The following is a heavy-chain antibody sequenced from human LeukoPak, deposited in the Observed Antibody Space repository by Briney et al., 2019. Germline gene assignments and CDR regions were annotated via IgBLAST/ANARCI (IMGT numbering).Heavy chain of an antibody. CDR3: AKGGLTWDYGDYYYYYGMDV. CDR1: GFTFSSYA. V-gene: IGHV3-23*01. Sequence: PGGSLRLSCAASGFTFSSYAMSWVRQAPGKGLEWVSAISGSGGSTYYADSVKGRFTISRDNSKNTLYLQMNSLRAEDTAVYYCAKGGLTWDYGDYYYYYGMDVWSQGTTVTVSS. CDR2: ISGSGGST. D-gene: IGHD4-17*01. J-gene: IGHJ6*02.